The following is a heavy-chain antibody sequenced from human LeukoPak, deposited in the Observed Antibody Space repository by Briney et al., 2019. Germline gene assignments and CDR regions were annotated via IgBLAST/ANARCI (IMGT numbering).Heavy chain of an antibody. V-gene: IGHV1-2*02. J-gene: IGHJ4*02. CDR3: ARVGSSWSTLDY. CDR2: INPDSGGT. Sequence: GASVTVSCKASGYTFTGYYMHWVRQAPGQGLEWMGWINPDSGGTNYAQKFQGRVTMTRDTSISTAYMELSSLISDDTAVYYCARVGSSWSTLDYWGQGTLVTVSS. CDR1: GYTFTGYY. D-gene: IGHD6-13*01.